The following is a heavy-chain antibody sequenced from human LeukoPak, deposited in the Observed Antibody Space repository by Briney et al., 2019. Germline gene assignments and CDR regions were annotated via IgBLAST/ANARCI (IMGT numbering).Heavy chain of an antibody. D-gene: IGHD3-10*01. CDR2: INHSGST. CDR3: ARGVSTYYYGSGSYYVDY. V-gene: IGHV4-34*01. Sequence: PSETLSLTCAVSGGSISSGGYSWSWIRQPPGKGLEWIGEINHSGSTNYNPSLKSRVTISVDTSKNQFSLKLSSVTAADTAVYYCARGVSTYYYGSGSYYVDYWGQGTLVTVSS. CDR1: GGSISSGGYS. J-gene: IGHJ4*02.